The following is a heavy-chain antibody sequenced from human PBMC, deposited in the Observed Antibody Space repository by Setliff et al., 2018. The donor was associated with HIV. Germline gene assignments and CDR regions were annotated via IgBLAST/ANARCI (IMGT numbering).Heavy chain of an antibody. CDR1: GYTFTDYY. D-gene: IGHD4-17*01. CDR3: ARGTTATDNYYYMDV. Sequence: ASVKVSCKASGYTFTDYYMHWVQQAPGKGLEWMGRVEPQHGETIFAGKFQGRVTITADTSTDTAYMELSSLRSEDTAVYFCARGTTATDNYYYMDVWGKGTSVTVSS. CDR2: VEPQHGET. J-gene: IGHJ6*03. V-gene: IGHV1-69-2*01.